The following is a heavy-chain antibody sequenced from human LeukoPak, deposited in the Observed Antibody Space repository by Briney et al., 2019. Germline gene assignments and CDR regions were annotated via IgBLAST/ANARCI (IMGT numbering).Heavy chain of an antibody. D-gene: IGHD3-22*01. CDR2: ISAYNGNT. J-gene: IGHJ5*02. Sequence: ASVKVSCKTSGYTFSSYDLTWMRQAPGQGPEWMGWISAYNGNTNYAQKLQGRVTMTTDTSTSTAYMELRSLRSDDTAVYYCAREGVPAYYYDSSGYLNWFDPWGQGTLVTVSS. V-gene: IGHV1-18*01. CDR1: GYTFSSYD. CDR3: AREGVPAYYYDSSGYLNWFDP.